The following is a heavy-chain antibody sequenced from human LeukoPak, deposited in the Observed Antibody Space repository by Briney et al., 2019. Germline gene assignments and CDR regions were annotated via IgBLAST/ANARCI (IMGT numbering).Heavy chain of an antibody. CDR3: ARQGSNWYFEYFQH. J-gene: IGHJ1*01. CDR1: GGSFSGYY. CDR2: IHYSGST. Sequence: SETLSLTCAVYGGSFSGYYWGWIRQPPGKRLEWIRSIHYSGSTYYSPSLKSRVTISVDMSKNQFSLKLTSVTAADTAVYYCARQGSNWYFEYFQHWGQGTLVTVSS. D-gene: IGHD4-11*01. V-gene: IGHV4-39*01.